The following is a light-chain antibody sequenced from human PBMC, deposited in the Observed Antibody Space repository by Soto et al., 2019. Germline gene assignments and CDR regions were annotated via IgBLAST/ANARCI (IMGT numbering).Light chain of an antibody. V-gene: IGLV2-23*01. CDR1: SNDVGTYNL. CDR2: EDS. CDR3: SSYGRSFV. Sequence: QSALTQPASVSGSPGQSITISCTGISNDVGTYNLVSWYQHHPGKAPKLIIYEDSKRPSGVPNRFSGSKSDNTASLTISGLQAEGEAYYYCSSYGRSFVFGGGTQLTVL. J-gene: IGLJ2*01.